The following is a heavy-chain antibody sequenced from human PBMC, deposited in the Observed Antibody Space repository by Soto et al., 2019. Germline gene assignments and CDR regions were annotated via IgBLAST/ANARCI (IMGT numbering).Heavy chain of an antibody. Sequence: EVPLVQSGGGLMQPGGSLRLSCEASGFTFSSYWMHWVRQAPGKGLVWVSRINPDGSRTFYADSVKGRFTISRDNAKNTLDLQMNSLRAEDTAVYFCLSVGRVSSWGQGTLVTVSS. V-gene: IGHV3-74*01. CDR1: GFTFSSYW. CDR2: INPDGSRT. CDR3: LSVGRVSS. D-gene: IGHD3-10*01. J-gene: IGHJ4*02.